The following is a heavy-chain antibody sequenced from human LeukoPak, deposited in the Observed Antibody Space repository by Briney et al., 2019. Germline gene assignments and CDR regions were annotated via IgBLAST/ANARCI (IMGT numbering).Heavy chain of an antibody. Sequence: PSETLSLTCAVYGGSFSGYYWSWIRQPPGKGLEWIGEINHSGSTNYNPSLKSRVTISVDTSKDQFSLKLSSVTAADTAVYYCARRRAVAVFNWFDPWGQGTLVTVSS. V-gene: IGHV4-34*01. CDR1: GGSFSGYY. CDR3: ARRRAVAVFNWFDP. D-gene: IGHD6-19*01. CDR2: INHSGST. J-gene: IGHJ5*02.